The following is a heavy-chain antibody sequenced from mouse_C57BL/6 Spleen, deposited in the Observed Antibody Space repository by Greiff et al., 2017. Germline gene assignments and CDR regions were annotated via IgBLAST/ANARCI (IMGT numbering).Heavy chain of an antibody. V-gene: IGHV1-18*01. Sequence: EVLLQQSGPELVKPGASVKIPCKASGSTFTDYNMDWVKQSHGTSLEWIGDINPNNGGTLYNQKFKGKASLTVDQASSTAYMELRSRTSEDTAIYNCARRGELTGSYAMNYWGQGTSVTVSS. CDR1: GSTFTDYN. J-gene: IGHJ4*01. CDR2: INPNNGGT. D-gene: IGHD4-1*01. CDR3: ARRGELTGSYAMNY.